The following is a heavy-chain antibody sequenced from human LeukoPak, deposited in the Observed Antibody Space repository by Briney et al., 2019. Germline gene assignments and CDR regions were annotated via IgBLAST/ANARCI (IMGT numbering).Heavy chain of an antibody. CDR3: VRGGWELDY. J-gene: IGHJ4*02. Sequence: GRSLRLSCAASGFSVRDFCMAWVRQAPGKGLEWVAHIKEDRSTDYYVDSVKGRFTISKDDGKNSLHLQMNSLRAEDTAVYYCVRGGWELDYWGQGNVATVSA. D-gene: IGHD4-23*01. CDR2: IKEDRSTD. V-gene: IGHV3-7*01. CDR1: GFSVRDFC.